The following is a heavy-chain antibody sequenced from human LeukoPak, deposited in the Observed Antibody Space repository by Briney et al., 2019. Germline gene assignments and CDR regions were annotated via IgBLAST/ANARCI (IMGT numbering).Heavy chain of an antibody. CDR1: GGSISRYY. Sequence: SSETLSLTCTVSGGSISRYYWNWFRQPPGKGLEWIGYIYYSGSTNYNPSLKSRVTISVDTSKNQFSLKLSSVTAADTAVYYCARAGYYGSGSHLYWYFDLWGRGTLVTVSS. J-gene: IGHJ2*01. V-gene: IGHV4-59*01. CDR2: IYYSGST. D-gene: IGHD3-10*01. CDR3: ARAGYYGSGSHLYWYFDL.